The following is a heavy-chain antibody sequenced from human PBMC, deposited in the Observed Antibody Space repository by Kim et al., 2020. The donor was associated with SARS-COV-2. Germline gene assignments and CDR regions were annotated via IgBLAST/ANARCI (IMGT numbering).Heavy chain of an antibody. CDR2: ISGNTYTT. J-gene: IGHJ4*02. CDR3: AKMGGKQWLGEDY. V-gene: IGHV3-23*01. D-gene: IGHD6-19*01. Sequence: GGSLRLSCAASGFTFNSYSMSWVRQAPGKGLEWVSVISGNTYTTYYADSVKGRFTISRDNSKNTLYLQMNSLRAEDTAVYYCAKMGGKQWLGEDYWCQGTLVIVSS. CDR1: GFTFNSYS.